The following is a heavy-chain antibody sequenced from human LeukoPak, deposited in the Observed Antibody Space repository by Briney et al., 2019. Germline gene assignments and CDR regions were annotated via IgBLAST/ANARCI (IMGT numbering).Heavy chain of an antibody. D-gene: IGHD1-7*01. V-gene: IGHV1-2*02. CDR2: VNPNTGGT. CDR3: AKRRGLELLYYYYMDV. Sequence: ASVKVSCKASAYSFTDYYIYWVRQAPGQGLEWMGWVNPNTGGTIYGQDFQGRVTMTGDTSITTAYMELSSLRPDDTAVYYCAKRRGLELLYYYYMDVWGRGTTVTVSS. CDR1: AYSFTDYY. J-gene: IGHJ6*03.